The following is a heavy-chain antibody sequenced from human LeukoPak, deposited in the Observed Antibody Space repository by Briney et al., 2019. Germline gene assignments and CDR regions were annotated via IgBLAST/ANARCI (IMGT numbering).Heavy chain of an antibody. CDR1: GFTFSSYG. CDR2: ISYDGSNK. V-gene: IGHV3-30*18. Sequence: GGSLRLSCAASGFTFSSYGMHWVRQAPGKGLEWVAVISYDGSNKYYADSVKGRFTISRDNSKNTLYLQMNSLRAEDTAVYYCAKDRYCSGGSCYSRHGDYENYFDYWGQGTLVTVSS. CDR3: AKDRYCSGGSCYSRHGDYENYFDY. D-gene: IGHD2-15*01. J-gene: IGHJ4*02.